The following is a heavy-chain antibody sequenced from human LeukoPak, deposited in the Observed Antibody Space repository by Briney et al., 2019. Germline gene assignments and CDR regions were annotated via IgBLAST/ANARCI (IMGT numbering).Heavy chain of an antibody. CDR3: ALGAGMVVAATQS. D-gene: IGHD2-15*01. V-gene: IGHV1-2*02. CDR1: GYTFTGYY. J-gene: IGHJ5*02. CDR2: INPNSGGT. Sequence: APVKVSCKASGYTFTGYYMHWVRQAPGQGLEWMGWINPNSGGTNYAQKFQGRVTMTRDTSISTAYMELSRLRSDDTAVYYCALGAGMVVAATQSWGQGTQVTVSS.